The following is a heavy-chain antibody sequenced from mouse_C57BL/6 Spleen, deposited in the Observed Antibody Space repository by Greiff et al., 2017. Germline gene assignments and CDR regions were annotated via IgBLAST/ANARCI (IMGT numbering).Heavy chain of an antibody. CDR1: GFTFSDYY. Sequence: EVMLVASEGGLVQPGSSMKLSCTASGFTFSDYYMAWVRQVPEKGLEWVANINYDGSSTYYLDSLKSRFIISRDNAKNILYLQMSSLKSEDTATYYCAREAYFDYWGQGTTLTVSS. J-gene: IGHJ2*01. CDR2: INYDGSST. V-gene: IGHV5-16*01. CDR3: AREAYFDY.